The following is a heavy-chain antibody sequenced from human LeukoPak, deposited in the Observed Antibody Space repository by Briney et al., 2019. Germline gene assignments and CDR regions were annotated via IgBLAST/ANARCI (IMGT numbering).Heavy chain of an antibody. CDR2: IIPVFGTP. CDR3: ASPRGSYTPVLYYFHY. D-gene: IGHD1-26*01. CDR1: GGTFISYA. Sequence: SVKVSCKASGGTFISYAISWVRQAPGQGLEWMGGIIPVFGTPKYAQKFQGRVTVTADESTSTANMELSSLRSEDTAVYYCASPRGSYTPVLYYFHYWGQGTLVTVSS. V-gene: IGHV1-69*13. J-gene: IGHJ4*02.